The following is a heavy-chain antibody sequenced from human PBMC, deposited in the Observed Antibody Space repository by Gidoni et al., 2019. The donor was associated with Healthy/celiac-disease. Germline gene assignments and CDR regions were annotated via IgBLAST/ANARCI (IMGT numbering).Heavy chain of an antibody. Sequence: QVQLQQWGAGLLKPSETLSLTCAVYGGSFSGYYWSWIRQPPGKGLEWIGEINHSGSTNYNPSLKSRVTISVDTSKNQFSLKLSSVTAADTAVYYCARVSIIVVVPAAIFNCYFDYWGQGTLVTVSS. CDR1: GGSFSGYY. CDR3: ARVSIIVVVPAAIFNCYFDY. D-gene: IGHD2-2*01. CDR2: INHSGST. V-gene: IGHV4-34*01. J-gene: IGHJ4*02.